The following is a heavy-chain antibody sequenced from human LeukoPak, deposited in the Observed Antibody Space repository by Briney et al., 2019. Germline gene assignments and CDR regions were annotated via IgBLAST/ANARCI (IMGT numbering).Heavy chain of an antibody. D-gene: IGHD6-13*01. Sequence: PGGSLRLSCAASGFTFSSYSMNWVRQAPGKGLEWVSSISSSSSYIYYADSVKRRFTISRDNAKNSLYLQMNSLRAEDTAVCYCARGRYSSLGFDIWGQGTMVTVSS. J-gene: IGHJ3*02. CDR1: GFTFSSYS. V-gene: IGHV3-21*01. CDR3: ARGRYSSLGFDI. CDR2: ISSSSSYI.